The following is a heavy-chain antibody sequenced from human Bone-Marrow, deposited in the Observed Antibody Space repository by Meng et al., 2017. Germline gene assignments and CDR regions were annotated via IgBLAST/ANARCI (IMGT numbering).Heavy chain of an antibody. J-gene: IGHJ6*02. Sequence: SGPTLVTPTETLTLTCTVSGFSLSNARMGVSWIRQPPGKALEWLAHIFSNDEKSYSTSLKSRRTISKDTSKSRVVLTMTNMDPVDTATYYCARILKQWLVRDGYGMDVWGQGTTVTVSS. V-gene: IGHV2-26*01. CDR1: GFSLSNARMG. CDR2: IFSNDEK. D-gene: IGHD6-19*01. CDR3: ARILKQWLVRDGYGMDV.